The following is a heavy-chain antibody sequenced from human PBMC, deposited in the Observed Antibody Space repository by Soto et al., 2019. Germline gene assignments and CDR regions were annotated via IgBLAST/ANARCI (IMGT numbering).Heavy chain of an antibody. D-gene: IGHD2-15*01. CDR3: AKDEGVVVVAATPAWFDP. J-gene: IGHJ5*02. CDR1: GFTFSSYA. V-gene: IGHV3-23*01. Sequence: EVQLLESGGGLVQPGGSLRLSCAASGFTFSSYAMSWVRQAPGKGLEWVSAISGSGGSTYYADSVKGRFTISRDNSKNTLYLQMNSLRAEDTAVYYCAKDEGVVVVAATPAWFDPWGKGTLVTVSA. CDR2: ISGSGGST.